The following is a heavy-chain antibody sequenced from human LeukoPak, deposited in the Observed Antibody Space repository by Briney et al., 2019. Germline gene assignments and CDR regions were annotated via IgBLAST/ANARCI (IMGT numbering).Heavy chain of an antibody. V-gene: IGHV3-20*04. D-gene: IGHD5-24*01. J-gene: IGHJ3*02. CDR3: ARGKDGYNFHAFDI. Sequence: GGSLRLSCAASGFTFDDYGMSWVRQAPGKGLEWVSGINWNGGSTGYADSVKGRFTISRDNAKNSLYLQINSLRAEDTALYYCARGKDGYNFHAFDIWGQGTMVTVSS. CDR2: INWNGGST. CDR1: GFTFDDYG.